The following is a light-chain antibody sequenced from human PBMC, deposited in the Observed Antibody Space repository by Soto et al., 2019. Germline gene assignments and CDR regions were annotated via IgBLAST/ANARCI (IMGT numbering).Light chain of an antibody. Sequence: EIVLTQSPATLSLSPGERATLSCRASQSVRSYLAWYQQKPGQAPRLLIYGASNRATGIPDRFSGSGSGTDFTLTISSLEPEDSAVYYCQQRTTWPLTFGPGTKVDIK. J-gene: IGKJ3*01. CDR3: QQRTTWPLT. CDR2: GAS. V-gene: IGKV3-11*01. CDR1: QSVRSY.